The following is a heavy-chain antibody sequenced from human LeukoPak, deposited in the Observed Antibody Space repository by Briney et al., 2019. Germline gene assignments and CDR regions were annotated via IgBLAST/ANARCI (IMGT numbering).Heavy chain of an antibody. CDR2: ISGSGGST. CDR3: AQLVDYYYYGMDV. V-gene: IGHV3-23*01. D-gene: IGHD6-6*01. Sequence: GGSLRLSRAASGFTFSSYAMSWVRQAPGKGLEWVSAISGSGGSTYYADSVKGRFTISRDNSKNTLYLQMNSLRAEDTAVYYCAQLVDYYYYGMDVWGQGTTVTVSS. CDR1: GFTFSSYA. J-gene: IGHJ6*02.